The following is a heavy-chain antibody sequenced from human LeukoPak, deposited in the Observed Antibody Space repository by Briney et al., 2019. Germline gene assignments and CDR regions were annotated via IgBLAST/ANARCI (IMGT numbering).Heavy chain of an antibody. J-gene: IGHJ4*02. CDR2: IVVGSGNT. CDR1: GFTFTSSA. Sequence: SVKVSCKASGFTFTSSAVQWVRQARGQRLEWIGRIVVGSGNTNYAQKFQERVTITRDMSTSTAYMELSSLRSEDTAVYYCAVPPLYSGSYSQVDYWGQGTLVTVSS. D-gene: IGHD1-26*01. V-gene: IGHV1-58*01. CDR3: AVPPLYSGSYSQVDY.